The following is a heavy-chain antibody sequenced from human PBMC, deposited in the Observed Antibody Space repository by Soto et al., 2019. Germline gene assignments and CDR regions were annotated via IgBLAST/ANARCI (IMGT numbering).Heavy chain of an antibody. Sequence: EVQLLETGGGLVQPGGSLRLSCAASGFTFSSYAMSWVRQAPGKGLELVSAISGSGGSTYYADPVKGRFTISRDNSKNTLYLQMNSLRAEDTAVYYCAKLGGSGYDFWYYYYGMDVWGQGTTVTVSS. J-gene: IGHJ6*02. V-gene: IGHV3-23*01. CDR3: AKLGGSGYDFWYYYYGMDV. CDR1: GFTFSSYA. D-gene: IGHD5-12*01. CDR2: ISGSGGST.